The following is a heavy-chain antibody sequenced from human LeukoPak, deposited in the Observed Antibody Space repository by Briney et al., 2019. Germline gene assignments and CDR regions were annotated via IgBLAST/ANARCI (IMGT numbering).Heavy chain of an antibody. CDR2: ISAYNGNT. V-gene: IGHV1-18*01. D-gene: IGHD6-19*01. CDR1: GYTFTSYG. J-gene: IGHJ4*02. CDR3: ARDRSSIAVAGTPDY. Sequence: ASVKVSCKASGYTFTSYGISWVRQAPGQGLEWMGWISAYNGNTNYAQKLQGRVTMTTDTSTSTAYMELRSLRSDDTAVYYCARDRSSIAVAGTPDYWGQGTLVTVSS.